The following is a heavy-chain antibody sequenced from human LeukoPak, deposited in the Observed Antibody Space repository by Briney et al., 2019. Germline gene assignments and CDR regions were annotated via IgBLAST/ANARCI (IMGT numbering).Heavy chain of an antibody. J-gene: IGHJ4*02. Sequence: ASVKVSCKASGYTFTSYYMHWVRQAPGQGLEWMGIINPSGGSTNYAQKFQGRVTMTRDMSTKIVYMELSSLRSEDTAVYYCARDQGCSSTSCFIDYWGQGTLVTVSS. CDR2: INPSGGST. V-gene: IGHV1-46*01. CDR1: GYTFTSYY. D-gene: IGHD2-2*01. CDR3: ARDQGCSSTSCFIDY.